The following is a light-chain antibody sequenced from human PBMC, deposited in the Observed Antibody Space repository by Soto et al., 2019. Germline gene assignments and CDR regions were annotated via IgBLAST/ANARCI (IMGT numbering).Light chain of an antibody. Sequence: QSALTQPPSVSGSPGQSVTIPCTGTSSDVGNYNRVSWYHQAPGTAPKLMIYEVSNRPSGVPDRFSGSKSGNTASLSISGLQAEDEGDCYCGSYTTSTARFVFGTGTKVTVL. CDR2: EVS. J-gene: IGLJ1*01. CDR1: SSDVGNYNR. V-gene: IGLV2-18*02. CDR3: GSYTTSTARFV.